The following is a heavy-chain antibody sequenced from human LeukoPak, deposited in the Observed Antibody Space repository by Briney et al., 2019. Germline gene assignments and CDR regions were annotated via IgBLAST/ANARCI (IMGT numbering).Heavy chain of an antibody. Sequence: GASVKVSCKASGYTFTDYYIHWVRQAPGQGLEWMGRINCKSGGTNYRQNFQGRVTMTRDTSISTAYMELSRLRSDDTAVYYCARGPIATEGPRRPNYFDPWGQGTLVTVSS. CDR1: GYTFTDYY. CDR2: INCKSGGT. J-gene: IGHJ5*02. CDR3: ARGPIATEGPRRPNYFDP. D-gene: IGHD4/OR15-4a*01. V-gene: IGHV1-2*06.